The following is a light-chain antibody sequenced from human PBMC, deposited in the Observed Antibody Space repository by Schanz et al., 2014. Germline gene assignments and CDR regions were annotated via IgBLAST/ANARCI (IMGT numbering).Light chain of an antibody. CDR3: QQYGSSPLHT. J-gene: IGKJ2*01. V-gene: IGKV3-20*01. Sequence: EIVLTQSPGTLSLSPGERATLSCRASQSVSRSYLAWYQQKPGQAPRLLIYGASSRATGIPDRFSGSGSGTDFTLTISRLEPEDFAVYYCQQYGSSPLHTFGQGTKLEIK. CDR2: GAS. CDR1: QSVSRSY.